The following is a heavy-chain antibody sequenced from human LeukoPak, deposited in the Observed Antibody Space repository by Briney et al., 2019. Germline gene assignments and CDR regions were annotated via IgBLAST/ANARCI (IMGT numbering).Heavy chain of an antibody. V-gene: IGHV3-23*01. CDR3: AKSRRITIFGVVITDYYYYGMDV. CDR1: GFTFSSYA. J-gene: IGHJ6*02. D-gene: IGHD3-3*01. CDR2: ISGSGGST. Sequence: PGGSLRLSCAASGFTFSSYAMSWVRQAPGKGLEWVSAISGSGGSTYCADSVKGRFTISRDNSKNTLYLQMNSLRAEDTAVYYCAKSRRITIFGVVITDYYYYGMDVWGQGTTVTVSS.